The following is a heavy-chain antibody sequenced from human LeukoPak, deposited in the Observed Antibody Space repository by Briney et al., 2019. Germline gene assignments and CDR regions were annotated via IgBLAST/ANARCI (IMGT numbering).Heavy chain of an antibody. CDR1: GGSISSSSYY. CDR2: INHSGST. Sequence: PSETLSLTCTVSGGSISSSSYYWGWIRQPPGKGLEWIGEINHSGSTNYNPSLKSRVTISVDTSKNQFSLKLSSVTAADTAVYYCARGKRSSWGRNYYYYGMDVWGQGTTVTVSS. CDR3: ARGKRSSWGRNYYYYGMDV. V-gene: IGHV4-39*07. J-gene: IGHJ6*02. D-gene: IGHD6-13*01.